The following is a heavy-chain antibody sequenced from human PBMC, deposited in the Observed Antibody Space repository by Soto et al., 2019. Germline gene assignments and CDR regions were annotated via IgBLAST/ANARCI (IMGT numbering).Heavy chain of an antibody. CDR2: MKPGNGGT. V-gene: IGHV1-8*01. D-gene: IGHD3-16*01. J-gene: IGHJ5*02. CDR1: GNSFTKND. CDR3: ARMETFGSLNWFDP. Sequence: ASMKGSCKASGNSFTKNDVSWGRQAPGKGLERKGWMKPGNGGTGDAQKFQGRVTMTRDISIATAYMELNNLRSDDTAIYYCARMETFGSLNWFDPWGQGTLVTVSS.